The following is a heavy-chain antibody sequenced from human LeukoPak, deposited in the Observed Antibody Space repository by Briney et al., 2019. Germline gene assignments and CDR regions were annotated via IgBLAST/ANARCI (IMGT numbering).Heavy chain of an antibody. CDR1: GFTFSSYA. D-gene: IGHD2-21*01. J-gene: IGHJ4*02. CDR2: ISYDGSNK. Sequence: PGGSLRLSCAASGFTFSSYAMHWVRQAPGKGLEWVAVISYDGSNKYYADSVKGRFTIPRDNPKNTLYLQMNSLRAEDTAVYYCARAGGVWSATDYWGQGTLVTVSS. V-gene: IGHV3-30-3*01. CDR3: ARAGGVWSATDY.